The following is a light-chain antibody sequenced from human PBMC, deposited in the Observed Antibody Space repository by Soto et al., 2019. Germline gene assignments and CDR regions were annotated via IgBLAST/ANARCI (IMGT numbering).Light chain of an antibody. CDR2: EVN. J-gene: IGLJ1*01. V-gene: IGLV2-14*01. CDR3: TSYTSSSNYV. Sequence: QSALTQPASVSGSPGQSITISCTGSSSDVGDYNYVSWYQHHPGKAPKLLIYEVNNRPSGVSDRFYGSKSGSLASLTISWLKAEDEADYSCTSYTSSSNYVFATGHKVTV. CDR1: SSDVGDYNY.